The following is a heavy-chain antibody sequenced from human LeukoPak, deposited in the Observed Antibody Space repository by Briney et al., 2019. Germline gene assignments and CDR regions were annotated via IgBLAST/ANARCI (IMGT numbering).Heavy chain of an antibody. Sequence: ASVKVSCKASGFTFTSSAMQWVRQARGQRLEWIGWIVVGSGNTNYAQKFQERVTITRGMSTSTAYMELSSLRSEDTAVYYCARGFQEWGGSGSDDPYFDYWGQGTLVTVSS. CDR3: ARGFQEWGGSGSDDPYFDY. V-gene: IGHV1-58*02. D-gene: IGHD5-12*01. CDR1: GFTFTSSA. J-gene: IGHJ4*02. CDR2: IVVGSGNT.